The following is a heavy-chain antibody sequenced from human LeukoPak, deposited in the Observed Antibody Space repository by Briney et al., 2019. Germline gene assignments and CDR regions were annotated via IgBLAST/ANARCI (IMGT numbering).Heavy chain of an antibody. CDR3: ARDDDGSGKYGQLY. Sequence: GGSLRLSCAASGFTFSGSAMHWVRQASGKGLEWVGRIRSKANSYATAYAASVKGRFTISRDDSKNTAYLQMNSLRAEDTAVYYCARDDDGSGKYGQLYWGQGTLVTVSS. CDR2: IRSKANSYAT. J-gene: IGHJ4*02. CDR1: GFTFSGSA. V-gene: IGHV3-73*01. D-gene: IGHD3-10*01.